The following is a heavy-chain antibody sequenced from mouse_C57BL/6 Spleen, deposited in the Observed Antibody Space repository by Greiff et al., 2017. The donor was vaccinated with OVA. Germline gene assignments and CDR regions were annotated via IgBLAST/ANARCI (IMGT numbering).Heavy chain of an antibody. CDR3: ARTYYYGSSYDYAMDY. J-gene: IGHJ4*01. CDR1: GYTFTSYW. CDR2: IDPSDSET. D-gene: IGHD1-1*01. Sequence: QVQLQQPGAELVRPGSSVKLSCKASGYTFTSYWMHWVKQRPIQGLEWIGNIDPSDSETHYNQKFKDKATLTVDKSSSTAYMQLSSLTSEDSAVHYCARTYYYGSSYDYAMDYWGQGTSVTVSS. V-gene: IGHV1-52*01.